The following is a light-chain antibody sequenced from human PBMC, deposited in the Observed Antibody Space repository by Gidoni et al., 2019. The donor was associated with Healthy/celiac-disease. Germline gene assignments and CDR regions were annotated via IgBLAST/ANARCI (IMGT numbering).Light chain of an antibody. J-gene: IGLJ2*01. CDR2: SNN. Sequence: QSVLTQPPSASGTPGQRVTISCSGRSSNIGSNPVNWYQPLPGTAPKLLIYSNNQRPSGVPDRFSGSKSGTSASLAISGLQSEDEADYYCAAWDDSLNGPVFGGGTKLTVL. V-gene: IGLV1-44*01. CDR1: SSNIGSNP. CDR3: AAWDDSLNGPV.